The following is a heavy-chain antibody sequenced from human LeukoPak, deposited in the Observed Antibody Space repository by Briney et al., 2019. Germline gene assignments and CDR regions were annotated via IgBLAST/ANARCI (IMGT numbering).Heavy chain of an antibody. J-gene: IGHJ6*03. Sequence: SVKVSCKASGGTFSSYAISWVRQAPGQGLEWMGGIIPIFGTANYAQKFQGRVTITTDESTSTAYMELSSLRSEDTAVYYCATFEPLGMGRYMDVWGKGTTVTVSS. CDR2: IIPIFGTA. D-gene: IGHD3-16*01. CDR1: GGTFSSYA. CDR3: ATFEPLGMGRYMDV. V-gene: IGHV1-69*05.